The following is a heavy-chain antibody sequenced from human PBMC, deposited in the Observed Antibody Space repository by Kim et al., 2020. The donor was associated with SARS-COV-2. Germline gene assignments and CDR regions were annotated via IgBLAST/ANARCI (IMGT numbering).Heavy chain of an antibody. CDR1: GGSISSYY. V-gene: IGHV4-59*01. J-gene: IGHJ4*02. Sequence: SETLSLTCTVSGGSISSYYWSWIRQPPGKGLEWIGYIYYSGSTNYNPSLKSRVTISVDTSKNQFSLKLSSVTAADTAVYYCARVLRPDGYRPYYFDYWGQGTLVTVSS. D-gene: IGHD5-12*01. CDR3: ARVLRPDGYRPYYFDY. CDR2: IYYSGST.